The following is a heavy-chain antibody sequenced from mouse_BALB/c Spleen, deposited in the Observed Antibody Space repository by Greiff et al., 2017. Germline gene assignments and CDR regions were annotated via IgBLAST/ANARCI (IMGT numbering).Heavy chain of an antibody. Sequence: EVQGVESGPGLVKPSQSLSLTCTVTGYSITSDYAWNWIRQFPGNKLEWMGYISYSGSTSYNPSLKSRISITRDTSKNQFFLQLNSVTTEDTATYYCARGNGNYYWYFDVWGAGTTVTVSS. J-gene: IGHJ1*01. D-gene: IGHD2-1*01. V-gene: IGHV3-2*02. CDR1: GYSITSDYA. CDR2: ISYSGST. CDR3: ARGNGNYYWYFDV.